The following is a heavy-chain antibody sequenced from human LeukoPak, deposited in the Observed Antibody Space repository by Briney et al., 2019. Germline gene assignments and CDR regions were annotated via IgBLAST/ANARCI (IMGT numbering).Heavy chain of an antibody. Sequence: PGGSLRLSCVVSGFTFSRFGMHWVRQAPGKGLEWMAYIWYDGSHKYYTDSVKGRFTISRDNSKNTLYLQVNSLRVEDTAVYYCAKDRRSDFVGYFDYWGQGTLVTVSS. J-gene: IGHJ4*02. CDR1: GFTFSRFG. CDR3: AKDRRSDFVGYFDY. D-gene: IGHD4-23*01. CDR2: IWYDGSHK. V-gene: IGHV3-30*02.